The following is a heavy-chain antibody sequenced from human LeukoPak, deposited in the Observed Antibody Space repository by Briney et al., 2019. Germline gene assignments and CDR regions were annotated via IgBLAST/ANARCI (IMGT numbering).Heavy chain of an antibody. Sequence: ASVKVSCKASGYTFTDYYVHWVRQAPGQGLEWMGWINSKSGGTKYGQKFQGRVTMTRDTSISTAYMDLSRLKSDGTAVYYCARGRPIVAGAMGVEEKWFDPWGQGTLVTVSS. D-gene: IGHD2-2*01. CDR3: ARGRPIVAGAMGVEEKWFDP. CDR1: GYTFTDYY. V-gene: IGHV1-2*02. CDR2: INSKSGGT. J-gene: IGHJ5*02.